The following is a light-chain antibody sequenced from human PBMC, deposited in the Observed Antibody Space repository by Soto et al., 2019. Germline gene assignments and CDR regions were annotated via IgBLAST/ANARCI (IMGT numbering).Light chain of an antibody. CDR3: QQYDNVPLT. CDR2: EAS. V-gene: IGKV1-33*01. Sequence: DIQMTQSPSSLSASVGDRVTITCQASQDITNDLNWYQQKPGKDPKFLIYEASNLKTGVPSRFSGRGXGTDXXFTIXSLQPEDIAXYFCQQYDNVPLTFGGGTKVEIK. CDR1: QDITND. J-gene: IGKJ4*01.